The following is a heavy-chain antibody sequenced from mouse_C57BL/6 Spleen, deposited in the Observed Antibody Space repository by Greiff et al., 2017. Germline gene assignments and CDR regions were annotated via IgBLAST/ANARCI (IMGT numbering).Heavy chain of an antibody. CDR2: IDPEDGDT. CDR3: APSSYYASDY. J-gene: IGHJ4*01. V-gene: IGHV14-2*01. CDR1: GFNINDYY. Sequence: DVQLQESGAELVKPGASVKLSCTASGFNINDYYMHWVKQRTEQGLEWIGRIDPEDGDTKYAPTFQGKATITADTSSHTAYLQLSSLTSEDTAVYYCAPSSYYASDYWGQGTSVTVSS. D-gene: IGHD3-1*01.